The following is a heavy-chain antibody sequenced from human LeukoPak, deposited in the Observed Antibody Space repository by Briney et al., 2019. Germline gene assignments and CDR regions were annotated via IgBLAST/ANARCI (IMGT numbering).Heavy chain of an antibody. D-gene: IGHD6-19*01. V-gene: IGHV3-21*04. CDR2: ISSSSSYI. J-gene: IGHJ4*02. CDR1: GFTFSSYS. Sequence: GGSLRLSCAASGFTFSSYSMNWVRQAPGKGLEWVSSISSSSSYIYYADSVKGRFTISRDSAKNSLYLQMNSLRVEDTAVYYCGKTTTGYSSGRYPGWPVDYWGQGTLVTVSS. CDR3: GKTTTGYSSGRYPGWPVDY.